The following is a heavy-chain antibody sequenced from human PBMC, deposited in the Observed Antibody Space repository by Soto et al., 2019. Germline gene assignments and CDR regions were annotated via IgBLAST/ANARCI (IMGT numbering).Heavy chain of an antibody. D-gene: IGHD3-22*01. CDR3: ARADSSGYYQYYFDY. Sequence: QVQLQQWGAGLLKPSETLSLTCAVYGGSFSGYYWSWIRQPPGKGLEWIGEINHSGSTNYNPSLKSRVTISVDTSKNQFSLKLSSVTAADTAVYYCARADSSGYYQYYFDYWGQGTLVTVSS. CDR1: GGSFSGYY. CDR2: INHSGST. J-gene: IGHJ4*02. V-gene: IGHV4-34*01.